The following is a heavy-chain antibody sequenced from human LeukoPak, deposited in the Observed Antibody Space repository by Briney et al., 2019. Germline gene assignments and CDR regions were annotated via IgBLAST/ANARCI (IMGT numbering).Heavy chain of an antibody. CDR2: ISYDGSNK. J-gene: IGHJ4*02. D-gene: IGHD2-21*01. CDR3: AKATASIPDY. V-gene: IGHV3-30*18. CDR1: GFTFSSYG. Sequence: GSLRLSCAASGFTFSSYGMHWVRQAPGKGLEWVAVISYDGSNKYYADSVKGRFTISRDNSKNTLYLQMNSLRAEGTAVYYCAKATASIPDYWGQGTLVTVSS.